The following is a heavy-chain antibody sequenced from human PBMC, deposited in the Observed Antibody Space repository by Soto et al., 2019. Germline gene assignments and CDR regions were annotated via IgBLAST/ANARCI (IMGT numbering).Heavy chain of an antibody. CDR3: ARDGNYYGSSGPCFDY. D-gene: IGHD3-22*01. Sequence: QVQLVESGGGVVQPGRSLRLSCAASGFTFSSYGMHWVRQAPGKGLEWVAVISYDGSNKYYADSVKGRFTISRDNSKNTLYLHMNSLRAEDTAVYDCARDGNYYGSSGPCFDYWGQGTLVTVSS. J-gene: IGHJ4*02. CDR2: ISYDGSNK. CDR1: GFTFSSYG. V-gene: IGHV3-30*03.